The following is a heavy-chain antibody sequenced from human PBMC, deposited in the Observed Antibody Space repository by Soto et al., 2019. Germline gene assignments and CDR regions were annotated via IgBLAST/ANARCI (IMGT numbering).Heavy chain of an antibody. CDR3: ARHSLALRKNNWFDP. CDR2: IFYLGSS. V-gene: IGHV4-39*01. J-gene: IGHJ5*02. CDR1: GDSIISSDFY. Sequence: LSLTCTVSGDSIISSDFYLGWVRQPPGKGLEWIGSIFYLGSSYYNPSLKSRVTMSVDTSKNQFSLRLRSVTAADTALYFCARHSLALRKNNWFDPWGQGIMVTVS. D-gene: IGHD3-3*02.